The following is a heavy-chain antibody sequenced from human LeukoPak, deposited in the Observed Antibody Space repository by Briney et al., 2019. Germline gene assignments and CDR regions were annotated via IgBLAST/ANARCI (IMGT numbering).Heavy chain of an antibody. CDR1: TGSSSSYH. J-gene: IGHJ5*02. D-gene: IGHD4-23*01. CDR3: ARAGTNDGGSSGGWFDP. CDR2: IYYSGST. V-gene: IGHV4-59*01. Sequence: SVTVSLNCTGSTGSSSSYHWRWMRQAPGKGLEGMGYIYYSGSTNYNPSIKSRVTISVATSKNQFSLKLSSVAAADTAVYHCARAGTNDGGSSGGWFDPWGQGTLVTVSS.